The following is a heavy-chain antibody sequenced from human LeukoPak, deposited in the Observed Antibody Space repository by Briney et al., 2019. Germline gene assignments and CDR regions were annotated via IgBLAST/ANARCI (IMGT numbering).Heavy chain of an antibody. D-gene: IGHD3-16*01. J-gene: IGHJ4*02. V-gene: IGHV4-4*07. CDR1: GGSITNYY. CDR3: ARDPFRSSFDY. Sequence: SETLSLTCTVSGGSITNYYWTWIRQPAGKGLEWIRRIHSGGSRYYNPSLNSRVTMSMDTSQNQFSLKLTAMTAADTAVYFCARDPFRSSFDYWGQGTRVTVSS. CDR2: IHSGGSR.